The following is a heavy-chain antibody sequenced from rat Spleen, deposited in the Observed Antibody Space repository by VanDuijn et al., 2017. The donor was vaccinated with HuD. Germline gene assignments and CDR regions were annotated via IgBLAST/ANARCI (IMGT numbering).Heavy chain of an antibody. CDR2: INPDGGST. CDR3: ASHGPRISRFAY. J-gene: IGHJ3*01. CDR1: GFTFSNYG. V-gene: IGHV5S13*01. Sequence: EVQLVESGGGLVQPGRSLKLSCAASGFTFSNYGMAWVRQTPTKGLEWVAYINPDGGSTYYRDSVKGRFTISRDDAKSTLYLQMDSLRSEDTATYYCASHGPRISRFAYWGQGTLVTVSS. D-gene: IGHD1-6*01.